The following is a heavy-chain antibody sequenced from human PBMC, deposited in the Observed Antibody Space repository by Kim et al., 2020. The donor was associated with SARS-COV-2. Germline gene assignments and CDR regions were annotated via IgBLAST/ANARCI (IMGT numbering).Heavy chain of an antibody. CDR3: ARLRGYYFDY. D-gene: IGHD3-10*01. J-gene: IGHJ4*02. Sequence: SETLSLTCTVSGGSISSGSYYWSWIRQPAGKGLEWIGRIYTSGSTNYNPSLKSRVTISVDTSKNQFSLKLSSVTAADTAVYYCARLRGYYFDYWGQGTLVTVSS. V-gene: IGHV4-61*02. CDR2: IYTSGST. CDR1: GGSISSGSYY.